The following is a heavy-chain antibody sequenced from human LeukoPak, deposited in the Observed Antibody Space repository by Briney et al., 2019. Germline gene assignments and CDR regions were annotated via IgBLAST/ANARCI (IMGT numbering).Heavy chain of an antibody. D-gene: IGHD2-21*02. Sequence: GGSLRLSCAASGFTFSSYGMSWVRQAPGKGLEWVSAISGSGGSTYYADSVKGRFTISRDNPKNTLYLQMNSLRAEDTAVYYCAKDMSGGDCPDYWGQGTLVTVSS. CDR2: ISGSGGST. V-gene: IGHV3-23*01. CDR3: AKDMSGGDCPDY. CDR1: GFTFSSYG. J-gene: IGHJ4*02.